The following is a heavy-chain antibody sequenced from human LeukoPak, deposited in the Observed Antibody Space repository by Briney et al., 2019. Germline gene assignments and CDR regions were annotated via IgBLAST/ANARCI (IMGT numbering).Heavy chain of an antibody. D-gene: IGHD6-6*01. V-gene: IGHV3-23*01. Sequence: PGGSLRLSCAASGFTFSSYAMSWVRQAPGKGLEWVSAISGSGGSTYYADSVKGRFTISRDNSKNTLYLQMNSLRAEDTAVYYCARETKRYSSSPRGMDVWGKGTTVTVSS. CDR3: ARETKRYSSSPRGMDV. CDR1: GFTFSSYA. CDR2: ISGSGGST. J-gene: IGHJ6*04.